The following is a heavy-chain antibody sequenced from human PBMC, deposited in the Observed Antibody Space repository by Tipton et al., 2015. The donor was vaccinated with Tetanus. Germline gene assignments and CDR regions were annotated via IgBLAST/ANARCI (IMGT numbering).Heavy chain of an antibody. CDR1: GGSFTDCY. D-gene: IGHD1-20*01. V-gene: IGHV4-34*01. CDR2: INHSGTT. CDR3: ARRRYTWNRGGFDL. Sequence: TLSLTCAVSGGSFTDCYWGWVRQPPGRGLEWIGEINHSGTTYYNASLKSRLTMSVDTSEQHFSLNLNSVPASDTAMYYCARRRYTWNRGGFDLWGQGTMVTVSS. J-gene: IGHJ3*01.